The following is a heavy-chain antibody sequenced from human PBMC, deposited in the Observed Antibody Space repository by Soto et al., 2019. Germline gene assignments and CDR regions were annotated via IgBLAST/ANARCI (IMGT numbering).Heavy chain of an antibody. D-gene: IGHD2-2*01. CDR2: IYYSGST. CDR1: GGSISSGGYY. CDR3: AREASPPSYYYGMDV. Sequence: QVQLQESGPGLVKPSQTLSLTCTVSGGSISSGGYYWSWIRQHPGKGLEWIGYIYYSGSTYYNPSLKSRVTISVDTSKNQFSRKLSSVTAADTAVYYCAREASPPSYYYGMDVWGQGTTVTVSS. J-gene: IGHJ6*02. V-gene: IGHV4-31*03.